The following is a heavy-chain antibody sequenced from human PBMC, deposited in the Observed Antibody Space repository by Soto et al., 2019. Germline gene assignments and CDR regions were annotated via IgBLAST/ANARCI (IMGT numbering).Heavy chain of an antibody. CDR2: MNPNSGNT. V-gene: IGHV1-8*01. J-gene: IGHJ4*02. Sequence: QVQLVQSGAEVKKPGASVKVSCKASGYTFTSYDINWVRQATGQGLEWMGWMNPNSGNTGYAQKFQGRVTMTRNTSSSTAYMELSSLRSEDTAVYYCARSRRWQPYFDYWGQGTLVTVSS. D-gene: IGHD2-2*01. CDR3: ARSRRWQPYFDY. CDR1: GYTFTSYD.